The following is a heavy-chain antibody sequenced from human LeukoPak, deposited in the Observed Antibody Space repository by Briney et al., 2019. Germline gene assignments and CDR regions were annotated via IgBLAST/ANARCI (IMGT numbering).Heavy chain of an antibody. CDR2: IWYDGSNK. CDR3: ARDVGYSSSWYDYYGMDV. D-gene: IGHD6-13*01. V-gene: IGHV3-33*01. CDR1: GFTFSSYG. Sequence: GGSLRLSCAASGFTFSSYGMHWVRQAPGKGLEWVAVIWYDGSNKYYADSVKGRFTISRDNSKNTLYLQMNSLRAEDTAVYYCARDVGYSSSWYDYYGMDVWGQGTTVTVSS. J-gene: IGHJ6*02.